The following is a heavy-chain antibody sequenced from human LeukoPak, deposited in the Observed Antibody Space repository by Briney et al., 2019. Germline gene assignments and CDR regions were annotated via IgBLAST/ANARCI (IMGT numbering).Heavy chain of an antibody. J-gene: IGHJ4*02. D-gene: IGHD3-3*01. CDR3: AKDFWSGYYSDY. Sequence: GGSLRLSCAASGFTFSSYAMSWVRQAPGKGLEWVSTISGSGGSTYYADSVKGRFTISRDNSKNTLYLQMNSLRAEDTAVYYCAKDFWSGYYSDYWGQGTLVTVSS. CDR1: GFTFSSYA. V-gene: IGHV3-23*01. CDR2: ISGSGGST.